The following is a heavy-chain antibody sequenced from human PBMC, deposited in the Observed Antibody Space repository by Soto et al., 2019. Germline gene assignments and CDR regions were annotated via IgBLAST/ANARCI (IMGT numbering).Heavy chain of an antibody. CDR1: CGSINYNSYY. J-gene: IGHJ5*02. CDR3: ARLVVVAPVVNA. Sequence: SETLSLTSSVPCGSINYNSYYWGWIRQPPGKGLEWVGGIFYTGTTYYSPSLKDRVTISVDTSKNSFSLNLTSVTAADTAVYFCARLVVVAPVVNAWGQGTLVTVSS. CDR2: IFYTGTT. V-gene: IGHV4-39*02. D-gene: IGHD2-15*01.